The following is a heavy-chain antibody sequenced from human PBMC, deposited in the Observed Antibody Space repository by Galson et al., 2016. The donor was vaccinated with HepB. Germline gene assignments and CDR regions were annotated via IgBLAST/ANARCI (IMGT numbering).Heavy chain of an antibody. Sequence: SLRLSCAASGFTFNTYAMTWVRQAPGKGLECVATIRGNGIGPAYAGSVKGRFTISRDNSRNTVYLQMNSLRAEDTAVYYCAKGTLGQCSGSICYPVDCWGQGTLVTVSS. D-gene: IGHD2-15*01. V-gene: IGHV3-23*01. CDR2: IRGNGIGP. J-gene: IGHJ4*02. CDR3: AKGTLGQCSGSICYPVDC. CDR1: GFTFNTYA.